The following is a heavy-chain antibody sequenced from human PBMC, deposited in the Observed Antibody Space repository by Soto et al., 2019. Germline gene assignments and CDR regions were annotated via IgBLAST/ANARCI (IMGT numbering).Heavy chain of an antibody. CDR1: GFTFSNYA. CDR3: AKSRYADSSGDYYDF. Sequence: GALRLSCAASGFTFSNYAMSWVRQAPGKGLEWVSGIGGRGTSSYYADSVKGRFAISRDNSYNTLFLQLHSLRAEDTAVYYCAKSRYADSSGDYYDFWGQGTRVTVSS. V-gene: IGHV3-23*01. CDR2: IGGRGTSS. J-gene: IGHJ4*02. D-gene: IGHD3-22*01.